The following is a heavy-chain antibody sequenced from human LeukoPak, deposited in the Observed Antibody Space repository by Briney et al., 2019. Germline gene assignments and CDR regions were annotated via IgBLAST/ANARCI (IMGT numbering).Heavy chain of an antibody. CDR3: ARDKYYDFWSGYLRSGYYMDV. CDR1: GFTFSSYS. D-gene: IGHD3-3*01. Sequence: GGSLRLSCAASGFTFSSYSMNWVRQAPGKGLEWVSSISSSSSYIYYADSVKGRFTISRDNAKNSLYLQMNSLRAEDTAVYYCARDKYYDFWSGYLRSGYYMDVWGKGTTVTVSS. J-gene: IGHJ6*03. V-gene: IGHV3-21*01. CDR2: ISSSSSYI.